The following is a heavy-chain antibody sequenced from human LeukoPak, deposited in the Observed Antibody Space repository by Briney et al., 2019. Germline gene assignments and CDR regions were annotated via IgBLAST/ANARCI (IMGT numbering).Heavy chain of an antibody. CDR1: GYIFTSHW. J-gene: IGHJ4*02. CDR3: GRQFGGNSQFDN. Sequence: GESLKIPCRSSGYIFTSHWIGWVPQIPGKGVEWMGNIYPGDSDISYSPSFQGQVTLSPHKSISTAYLQGSRLKASGTAMYYCGRQFGGNSQFDNWGQGTLVTVSS. D-gene: IGHD4-23*01. V-gene: IGHV5-51*01. CDR2: IYPGDSDI.